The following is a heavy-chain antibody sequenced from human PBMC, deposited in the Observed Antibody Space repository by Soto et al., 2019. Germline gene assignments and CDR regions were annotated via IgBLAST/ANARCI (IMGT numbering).Heavy chain of an antibody. D-gene: IGHD2-15*01. Sequence: SETLSLTCAVYGGSFSGYYWSWIRQPPGKGLEWIGEINHSGSTNYNPSLKSRVTISVDTSKNQFSLKLSSVTAADTAVYYCVFADLVGRGNYYYGMDVWGQGTTVTVSS. CDR3: VFADLVGRGNYYYGMDV. CDR1: GGSFSGYY. J-gene: IGHJ6*02. CDR2: INHSGST. V-gene: IGHV4-34*01.